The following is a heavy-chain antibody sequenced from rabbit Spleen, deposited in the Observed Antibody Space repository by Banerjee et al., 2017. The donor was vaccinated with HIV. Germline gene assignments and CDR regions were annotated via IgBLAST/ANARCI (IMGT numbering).Heavy chain of an antibody. J-gene: IGHJ4*01. V-gene: IGHV1S45*01. CDR3: ARDLAGVIGWNFNL. Sequence: QEQLEESGGGLVKPGESLTITCTAFGFSISNNYVMCWVRQAPGKGLEWIACIKTSSGNTVYASWAEGRFTISSHNAQNTLYLQLSSLTAADTATYFCARDLAGVIGWNFNLWGQGTLVTVS. D-gene: IGHD4-1*01. CDR2: IKTSSGNT. CDR1: GFSISNNYV.